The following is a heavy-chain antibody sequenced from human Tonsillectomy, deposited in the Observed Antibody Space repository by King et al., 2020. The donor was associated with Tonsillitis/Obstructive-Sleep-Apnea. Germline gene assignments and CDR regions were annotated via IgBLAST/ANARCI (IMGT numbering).Heavy chain of an antibody. V-gene: IGHV3-11*05. CDR3: ARDRGDQLPDY. CDR1: GFTFSDYY. CDR2: ISSSSSYT. J-gene: IGHJ4*02. D-gene: IGHD2-2*01. Sequence: VQLVESGGGLVKPGGSLRFSCAASGFTFSDYYMSWIRQAPGKGLEWVSYISSSSSYTNYADSVKGRFTISRDNAKNSLYLQMNSLRAEDTAVYYCARDRGDQLPDYWGQGTLVTVSS.